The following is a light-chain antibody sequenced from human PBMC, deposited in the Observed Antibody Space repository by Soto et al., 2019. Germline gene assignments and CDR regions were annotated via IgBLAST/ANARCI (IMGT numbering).Light chain of an antibody. Sequence: QSVLTQPPSASGTPGQRVTISCSGSSSNIGSNTVNWYQQLPGTAPKLLIYSNNQRPSGVSDRFSASKSGTSASLAITGLQAEDEADYYCQSYDSSLRVYVVFGGGTKLTVL. CDR1: SSNIGSNT. CDR3: QSYDSSLRVYVV. CDR2: SNN. J-gene: IGLJ2*01. V-gene: IGLV1-44*01.